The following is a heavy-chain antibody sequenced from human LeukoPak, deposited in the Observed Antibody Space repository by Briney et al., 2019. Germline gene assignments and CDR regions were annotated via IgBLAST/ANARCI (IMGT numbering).Heavy chain of an antibody. CDR1: GGSISSGDYY. Sequence: SETLSLTCTVSGGSISSGDYYWSWIRQPPGKGLEWIGYIYYSGSTYYNPSLKSRVTIPVDTSKNQFSLKLSSVTAADTAVYYCARAPDILTGLGPNAFDIWGQGTMVTVSS. D-gene: IGHD3-9*01. CDR3: ARAPDILTGLGPNAFDI. J-gene: IGHJ3*02. V-gene: IGHV4-30-4*01. CDR2: IYYSGST.